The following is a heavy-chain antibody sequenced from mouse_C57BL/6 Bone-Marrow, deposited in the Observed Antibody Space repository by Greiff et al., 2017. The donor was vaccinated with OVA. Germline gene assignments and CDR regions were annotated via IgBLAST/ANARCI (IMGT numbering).Heavy chain of an antibody. CDR2: IRNKANNHAT. J-gene: IGHJ4*01. D-gene: IGHD2-4*01. CDR1: GFTFSDAW. V-gene: IGHV6-6*01. CDR3: TRRFSHYDYDVHYAMDY. Sequence: EVKVEESGGGLVQPGGSMKLSCAASGFTFSDAWMDWVRQSPEKGLEWVAEIRNKANNHATYYAESVKGRFTISRDDSKSSVYLQMNSLRAEDTGIYYCTRRFSHYDYDVHYAMDYWGQGTSVTVSS.